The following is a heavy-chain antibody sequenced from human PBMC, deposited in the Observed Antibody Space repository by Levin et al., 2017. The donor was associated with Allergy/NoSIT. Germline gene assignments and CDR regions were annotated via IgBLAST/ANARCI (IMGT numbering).Heavy chain of an antibody. CDR1: GGSISGHY. J-gene: IGHJ6*03. CDR2: IYNSGTT. V-gene: IGHV4-59*08. CDR3: ARHGSDYYHMDV. D-gene: IGHD2-2*03. Sequence: PSETLSLTCTVSGGSISGHYWSWIRQPPGKGLEWIAYIYNSGTTNYNPSLKSRVTISVDTSKNQLSLKLNSVTAAETAIYYCARHGSDYYHMDVWGKGTTVTVS.